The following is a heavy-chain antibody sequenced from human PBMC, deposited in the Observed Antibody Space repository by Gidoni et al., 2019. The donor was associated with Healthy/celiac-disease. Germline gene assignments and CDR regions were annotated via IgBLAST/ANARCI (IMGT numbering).Heavy chain of an antibody. V-gene: IGHV3-74*01. D-gene: IGHD3-16*02. Sequence: ADSVKGRFTISRDNAKNTLYLQMNSLRAEDTAVYYCARVSDYVWGSYPDYWGQGTLVTVSS. CDR3: ARVSDYVWGSYPDY. J-gene: IGHJ4*02.